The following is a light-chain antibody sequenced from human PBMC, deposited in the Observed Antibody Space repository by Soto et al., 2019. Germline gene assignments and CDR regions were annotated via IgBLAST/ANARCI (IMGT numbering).Light chain of an antibody. CDR2: GAS. Sequence: EIVLTQSPGTLSLSPGESATLSCRASQSVSSNSLVWYQQKYGQAPRLLIYGASSRATGIPDRFSGSGAGAVFTLTSSRLEPEDFAVYYCQQFRGSLYTFGQGTKLEIK. V-gene: IGKV3-20*01. CDR1: QSVSSNS. J-gene: IGKJ2*01. CDR3: QQFRGSLYT.